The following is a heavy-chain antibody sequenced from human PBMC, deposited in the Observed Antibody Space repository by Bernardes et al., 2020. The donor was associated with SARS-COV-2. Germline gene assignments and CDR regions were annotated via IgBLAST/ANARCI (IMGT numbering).Heavy chain of an antibody. D-gene: IGHD6-13*01. CDR3: ARDAGPYYYFYMDV. J-gene: IGHJ6*03. Sequence: SETLSLTCYVSGGSITNYYWSWIRQPAGKGLEWIGRIFTSGSTTYNPSLKSRVTMSVDTSKNQISLKLKSVTAADTAAYYCARDAGPYYYFYMDVWGKGTTVTVSS. CDR1: GGSITNYY. V-gene: IGHV4-4*07. CDR2: IFTSGST.